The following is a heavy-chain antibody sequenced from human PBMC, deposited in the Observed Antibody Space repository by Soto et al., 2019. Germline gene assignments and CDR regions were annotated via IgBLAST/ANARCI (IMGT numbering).Heavy chain of an antibody. CDR3: AHFRYSTNGVLNRYFDF. CDR1: GFSLSTNGVG. V-gene: IGHV2-5*02. Sequence: QITLKESGPTLVKPTQTLTLTCTFSGFSLSTNGVGVGWIRQPPGEALEWLALIYWDDDKRYRPSLKNRLTITKDTSKNQVVLTVTNMDPVDTATYYCAHFRYSTNGVLNRYFDFWGQGTPVTVSS. CDR2: IYWDDDK. D-gene: IGHD2-8*01. J-gene: IGHJ4*02.